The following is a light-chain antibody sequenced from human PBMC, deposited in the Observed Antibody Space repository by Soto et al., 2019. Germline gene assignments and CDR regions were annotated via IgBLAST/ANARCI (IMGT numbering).Light chain of an antibody. CDR2: SAS. CDR3: QQYNSYS. V-gene: IGKV1-27*01. Sequence: DIQMTQSPSSLSASVGDRVTITCRPSRGIGNALAWYQQKPGTVPKLLIHSASTLQSGVPSRFSGSGSGTEFTLTISSLQPDDFATYYCQQYNSYSFGQGTKVDIK. J-gene: IGKJ1*01. CDR1: RGIGNA.